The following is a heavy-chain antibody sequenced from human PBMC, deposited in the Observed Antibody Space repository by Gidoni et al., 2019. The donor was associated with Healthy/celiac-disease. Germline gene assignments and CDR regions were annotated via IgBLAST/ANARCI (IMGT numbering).Heavy chain of an antibody. D-gene: IGHD2-2*02. CDR1: GFTFSSYA. Sequence: EVQLVESGGGLVQPGGSLRLSCAASGFTFSSYAMSWVRQAPGKGLEWVSAIRGRGGSTYYADSVKGRFTISRDNSKNTLYLQMNSLRAEDTAVYYCAKDPIVVVPAAIWVWNPPQDRDGYNADDYWGQGTLVTVSS. V-gene: IGHV3-23*04. CDR2: IRGRGGST. J-gene: IGHJ4*02. CDR3: AKDPIVVVPAAIWVWNPPQDRDGYNADDY.